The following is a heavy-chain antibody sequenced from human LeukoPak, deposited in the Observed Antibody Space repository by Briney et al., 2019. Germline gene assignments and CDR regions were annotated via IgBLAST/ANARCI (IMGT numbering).Heavy chain of an antibody. Sequence: SETLSLTCTVSGGSISSYYWSWIRQPPGKRLEWIGYIYYSGSTNYNPSLKSRVTISVDTSKNQFSLKLSSVTAADTAVYYCERGHRYSYGPSHSFDYWGQGTLVTVSS. V-gene: IGHV4-59*01. D-gene: IGHD5-18*01. CDR3: ERGHRYSYGPSHSFDY. CDR2: IYYSGST. CDR1: GGSISSYY. J-gene: IGHJ4*02.